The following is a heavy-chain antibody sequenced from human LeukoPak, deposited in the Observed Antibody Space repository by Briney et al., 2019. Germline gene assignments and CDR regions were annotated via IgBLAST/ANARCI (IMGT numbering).Heavy chain of an antibody. Sequence: GGSLRLSCAASGFTFDDYAMHWVRQAPGKGLEWVSLISGDGGSTYYADSVKGRFTISRDNSKNSLYLQMNSQRTEDTALYYCAQQLGNWGQGTLVTVSS. D-gene: IGHD6-13*01. CDR1: GFTFDDYA. CDR2: ISGDGGST. V-gene: IGHV3-43*02. J-gene: IGHJ4*02. CDR3: AQQLGN.